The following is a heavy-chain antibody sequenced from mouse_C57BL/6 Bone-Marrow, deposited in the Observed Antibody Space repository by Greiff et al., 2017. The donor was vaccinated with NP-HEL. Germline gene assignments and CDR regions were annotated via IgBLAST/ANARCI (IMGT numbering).Heavy chain of an antibody. CDR1: GYAFSSSW. CDR3: ARNSAQASWFAY. V-gene: IGHV1-82*01. J-gene: IGHJ3*01. CDR2: IYPGDGDT. Sequence: VQGVESGPELVKPGASVKISCKASGYAFSSSWMNWVKQRPGKGLEWIGRIYPGDGDTNYNGKFKGKATLTADKSSSTAYMQLSSLTSEDSAVYFCARNSAQASWFAYWGQGTLVTVSA. D-gene: IGHD3-2*02.